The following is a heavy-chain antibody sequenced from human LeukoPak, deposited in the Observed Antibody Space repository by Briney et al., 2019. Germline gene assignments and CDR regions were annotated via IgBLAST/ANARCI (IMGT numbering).Heavy chain of an antibody. CDR1: GGTFSSYA. Sequence: SVKVSXKASGGTFSSYAISWMRQAPGQGLEWMGGIIPIFGTANYAQKFQGRVTITADESTSTAYMELSSLRSEDTAVYYCARELIVVPAASGPNWFDPWGQGTLVTVSS. D-gene: IGHD2-2*01. CDR2: IIPIFGTA. CDR3: ARELIVVPAASGPNWFDP. V-gene: IGHV1-69*13. J-gene: IGHJ5*02.